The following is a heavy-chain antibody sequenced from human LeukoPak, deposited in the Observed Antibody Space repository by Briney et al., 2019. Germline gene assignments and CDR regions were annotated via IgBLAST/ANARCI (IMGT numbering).Heavy chain of an antibody. CDR2: VYYTGYS. D-gene: IGHD1-20*01. J-gene: IGHJ6*02. CDR1: GGLISSSGNFY. CDR3: ARQGAITARRTHYYAMDV. Sequence: SETLSHTCSVSGGLISSSGNFYWGWIRQVPGKGLEWIGSVYYTGYSYDNPSLKSRVTVSVDTSKNQFSLKLNSVTAADTAIYYCARQGAITARRTHYYAMDVWGPGTTVTVSS. V-gene: IGHV4-39*01.